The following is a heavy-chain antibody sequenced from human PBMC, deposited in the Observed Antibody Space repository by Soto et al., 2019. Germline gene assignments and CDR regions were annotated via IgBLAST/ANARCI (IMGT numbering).Heavy chain of an antibody. CDR2: ISTSGTT. CDR3: AREAGPDRWFDP. CDR1: GASISSYF. Sequence: PSETLSLTCTVSGASISSYFWTWIRQPAGKGLDWIGRISTSGTTNYNPSLKSRVTMSVDTSKNHFSVNLSSVTAADTAVYYCAREAGPDRWFDPWGQGTLVTVS. D-gene: IGHD6-19*01. V-gene: IGHV4-4*07. J-gene: IGHJ5*02.